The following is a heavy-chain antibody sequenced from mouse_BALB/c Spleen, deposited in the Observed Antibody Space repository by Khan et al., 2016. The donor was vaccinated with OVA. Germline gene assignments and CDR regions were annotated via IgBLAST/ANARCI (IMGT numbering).Heavy chain of an antibody. V-gene: IGHV1S136*01. CDR1: GYTFTSYG. CDR2: ITPYNDGT. J-gene: IGHJ2*01. CDR3: AAFGDY. Sequence: EVQLQQSGPELVKPGASVKMSCKASGYTFTSYGMHWVKQKPGQGLEWVGYITPYNDGTKYNEKFKGKATLTSDKSSSTAYMELSSLTSADSAVFCCAAFGDYWGQGTTLTGSS.